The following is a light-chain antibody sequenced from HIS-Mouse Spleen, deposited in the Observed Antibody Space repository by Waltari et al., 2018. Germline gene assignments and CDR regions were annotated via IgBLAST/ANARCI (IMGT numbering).Light chain of an antibody. CDR1: RSDVGGYNY. CDR3: CSYAGSYTWV. CDR2: DVS. Sequence: QSALTQPRSVSGSPGQSVTISCTGTRSDVGGYNYVSWYQQHPGKAPNLMIYDVSKRPSGVPDRFSGSKSGNTASLTISGLQAEDEADYYCCSYAGSYTWVFGGGTKLTVL. V-gene: IGLV2-11*01. J-gene: IGLJ3*02.